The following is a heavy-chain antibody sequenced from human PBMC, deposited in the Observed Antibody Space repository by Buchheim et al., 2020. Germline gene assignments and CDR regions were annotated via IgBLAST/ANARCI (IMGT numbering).Heavy chain of an antibody. CDR1: GFTFTASW. J-gene: IGHJ4*02. Sequence: EVQLVASGGGLVQPGESLRLSCAASGFTFTASWMAWVRQAPGRGLEWVATINGDGSQLYYEDSVKGRFTISRDNGKEPLYLQMNSLRVDDTAVYYCADLDVYWGQGTL. V-gene: IGHV3-7*01. CDR2: INGDGSQL. CDR3: ADLDVY.